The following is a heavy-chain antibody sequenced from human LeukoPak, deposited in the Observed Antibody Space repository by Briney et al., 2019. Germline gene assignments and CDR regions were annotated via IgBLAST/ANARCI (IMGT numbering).Heavy chain of an antibody. CDR1: GVSISSYY. D-gene: IGHD3-22*01. CDR2: IYYSGST. V-gene: IGHV4-39*07. J-gene: IGHJ3*02. Sequence: PSETLSLTCTVSGVSISSYYWSWIRQPPGKGLEWIGSIYYSGSTYYNPSLKSRVTISVDKSKNQFSLKLSSVTAADTAVYYCARWYYYDSSGSSTDAFDIWGQGTMVTVSS. CDR3: ARWYYYDSSGSSTDAFDI.